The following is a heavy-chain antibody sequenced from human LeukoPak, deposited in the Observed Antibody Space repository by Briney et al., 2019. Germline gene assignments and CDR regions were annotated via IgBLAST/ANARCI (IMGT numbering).Heavy chain of an antibody. CDR2: IYYSGST. D-gene: IGHD3-10*01. V-gene: IGHV4-39*01. CDR1: GGSISNSGYY. CDR3: AKTYYYGPFDY. J-gene: IGHJ4*02. Sequence: PSETLSLTCTVSGGSISNSGYYWGWIRQPPGKGPEWIGNIYYSGSTYYNPSLKSRVTISVDTSKNQFSLKLSSVTAADTAVYYCAKTYYYGPFDYWGQGTLVTVSS.